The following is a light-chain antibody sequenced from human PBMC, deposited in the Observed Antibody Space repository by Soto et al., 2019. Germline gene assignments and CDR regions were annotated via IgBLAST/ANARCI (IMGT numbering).Light chain of an antibody. V-gene: IGLV2-14*01. CDR3: NSYTSTSARV. J-gene: IGLJ3*02. CDR1: SSDVGGYNY. CDR2: EVS. Sequence: QSALTQPASVSGSPGQSITISCTGTSSDVGGYNYVYWYQQHPGKAPKVIIYEVSNRPSGVSNRFSGSKSGNTASLTISGLQAEDEADYYCNSYTSTSARVFGGGTKLTVL.